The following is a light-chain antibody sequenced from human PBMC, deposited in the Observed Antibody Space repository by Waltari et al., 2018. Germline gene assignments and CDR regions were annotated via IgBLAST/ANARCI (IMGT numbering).Light chain of an antibody. J-gene: IGKJ1*01. Sequence: EIVFTQSPGTLSLSPGESATLFCRAIQSVTRSLAWYQKKPSQAPRLLIYGASSSPTGIPDRFSGGGSGTDFSITISRLEPEDFAMYYCQHYVSLPATFGQGTKVEIK. CDR3: QHYVSLPAT. V-gene: IGKV3-20*01. CDR1: QSVTRS. CDR2: GAS.